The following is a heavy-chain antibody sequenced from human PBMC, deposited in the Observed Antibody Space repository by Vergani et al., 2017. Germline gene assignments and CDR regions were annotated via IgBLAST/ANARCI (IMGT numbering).Heavy chain of an antibody. D-gene: IGHD2-15*01. CDR2: IIPIFGTA. CDR3: ARVGGVVVVAATHGWFDP. CDR1: GGTFSSYA. V-gene: IGHV1-69*01. Sequence: QVQLVQSGAEVKKPGSSVKVSCKASGGTFSSYAISWVRQAPGQGLEWMGGIIPIFGTANYAHKFQGRVTITADESTSTAYMELSSLRSEDTAVYYCARVGGVVVVAATHGWFDPWGQGTLVTVSS. J-gene: IGHJ5*02.